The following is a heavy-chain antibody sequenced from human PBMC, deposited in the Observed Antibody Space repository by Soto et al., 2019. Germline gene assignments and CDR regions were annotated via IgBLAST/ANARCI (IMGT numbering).Heavy chain of an antibody. Sequence: GGSLRFSCAASGFTFSSYSMNWVRQAPGKGLEWVSYISSSSSTIYYADSAKGRFTISRDNAKNSLYLQMNSLRDEDTAVYYCAGLTTYCSCGSCGGAYWGQGTLVTVSS. V-gene: IGHV3-48*02. CDR3: AGLTTYCSCGSCGGAY. J-gene: IGHJ4*02. D-gene: IGHD2-15*01. CDR1: GFTFSSYS. CDR2: ISSSSSTI.